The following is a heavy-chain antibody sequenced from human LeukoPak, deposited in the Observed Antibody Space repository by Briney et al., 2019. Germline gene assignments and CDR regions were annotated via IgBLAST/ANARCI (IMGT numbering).Heavy chain of an antibody. CDR3: ARVGDDYYDSSGYPY. CDR1: GFTVSSNY. Sequence: GGSLRLSCAASGFTVSSNYMSWVRQAPGKGLEWVSVIYSGGSTYYADSVKGRFTISKDNAKNSLYLQMNSLRAEDTAVYYCARVGDDYYDSSGYPYWGQGTLVTVSS. CDR2: IYSGGST. D-gene: IGHD3-22*01. J-gene: IGHJ4*02. V-gene: IGHV3-66*01.